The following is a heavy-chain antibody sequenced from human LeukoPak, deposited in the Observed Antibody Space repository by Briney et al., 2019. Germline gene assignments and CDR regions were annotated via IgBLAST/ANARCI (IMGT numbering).Heavy chain of an antibody. D-gene: IGHD2-2*01. CDR2: IYYSGST. CDR1: GGSISSYY. V-gene: IGHV4-59*01. CDR3: ARGPVYCSSTSCYWGQHQHSWLDP. J-gene: IGHJ5*02. Sequence: PSETLSLTCTVSGGSISSYYWSWIRQPPGKGLEWIGYIYYSGSTNYNPSLKSRVTISVDTSKNQFSLKLSSVTAADTAVYYCARGPVYCSSTSCYWGQHQHSWLDPWGQGTLVTVSS.